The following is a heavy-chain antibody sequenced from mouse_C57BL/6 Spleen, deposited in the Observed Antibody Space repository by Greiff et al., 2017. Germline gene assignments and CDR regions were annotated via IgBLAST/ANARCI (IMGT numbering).Heavy chain of an antibody. V-gene: IGHV1-81*01. J-gene: IGHJ3*01. CDR2: IYPRSGNT. D-gene: IGHD1-1*01. CDR1: GYTFTSYG. CDR3: AATVVATDFSAY. Sequence: VQLQQSGAELARPGASVKLSCKASGYTFTSYGISWVKQRTGQGLEWIGEIYPRSGNTYYNEKFKGKATLTADKSSSTAYMELRSLTSEDSAVYFCAATVVATDFSAYWGQGTLVTVSA.